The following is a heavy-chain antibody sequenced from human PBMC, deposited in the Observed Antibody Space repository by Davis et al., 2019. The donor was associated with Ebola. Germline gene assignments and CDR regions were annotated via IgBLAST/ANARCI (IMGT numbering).Heavy chain of an antibody. CDR2: IYYSGST. CDR1: GGSISSSSYY. V-gene: IGHV4-39*01. J-gene: IGHJ6*02. Sequence: PSETLSLTCTVSGGSISSSSYYWGWIRQPPGKGLEWIGSIYYSGSTYYNPSLKSRVTISVDTSKNQFSLKLSSVTAADTAVYYCARADCSGGSCYSDYYYGMDVWGQGTTVTVSS. CDR3: ARADCSGGSCYSDYYYGMDV. D-gene: IGHD2-15*01.